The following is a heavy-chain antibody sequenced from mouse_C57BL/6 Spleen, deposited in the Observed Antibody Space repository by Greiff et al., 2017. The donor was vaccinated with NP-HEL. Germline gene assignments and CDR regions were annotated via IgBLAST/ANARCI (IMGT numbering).Heavy chain of an antibody. CDR3: AKIKKVVATYFDY. Sequence: VKLMESGAELVKAGASVKMSCKASGYTFTSYWMHWVKQRLGQGLEWFAETNPTNGRTYYNEKFKSKATLTVDKSSSTAYMLLSGPTFEDSSVYCFAKIKKVVATYFDYCGQVTTLTVSS. J-gene: IGHJ2*01. CDR1: GYTFTSYW. D-gene: IGHD1-1*01. V-gene: IGHV1S81*02. CDR2: TNPTNGRT.